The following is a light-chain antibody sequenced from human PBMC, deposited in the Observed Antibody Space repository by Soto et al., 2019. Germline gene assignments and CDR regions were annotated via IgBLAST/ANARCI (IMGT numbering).Light chain of an antibody. CDR2: WAS. J-gene: IGKJ4*01. CDR3: QQYYSTPLT. V-gene: IGKV4-1*01. Sequence: DIVMTHSPDSLVVSLGESATINCKYTQSVLYSSNNKNYLAWYQQKPGQPPKLLIYWASTRESGVPDRFSGSGSGTDFTLTISSLQAEDVAIYYCQQYYSTPLTFGGGTMVDIK. CDR1: QSVLYSSNNKNY.